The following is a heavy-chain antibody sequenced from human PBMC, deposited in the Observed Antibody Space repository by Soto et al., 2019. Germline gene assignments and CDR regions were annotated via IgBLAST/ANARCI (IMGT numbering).Heavy chain of an antibody. CDR1: GGSISSSNW. J-gene: IGHJ3*02. D-gene: IGHD2-8*01. Sequence: QVQLQESGPGLVKPSGTLSLTCAVSGGSISSSNWWSWVRQPPGKGLEWIGEIYHSGSTNYNPSLKSRVTISVDKSKNQFPLKLSSVTAADTAVYYCASASKGYCTNGVCYTRGNAFDIWGQGTMVTVSS. CDR2: IYHSGST. CDR3: ASASKGYCTNGVCYTRGNAFDI. V-gene: IGHV4-4*02.